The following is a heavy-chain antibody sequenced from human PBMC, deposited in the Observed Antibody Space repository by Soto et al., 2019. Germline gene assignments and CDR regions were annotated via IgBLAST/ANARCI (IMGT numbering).Heavy chain of an antibody. CDR3: ARGGRYSSSWYSLRLVY. CDR1: GGSISRYY. CDR2: MYNTGST. Sequence: SETLSLTCTVSGGSISRYYWSWIRQPPGKGLEWIGYMYNTGSTVYNPSFKSRVTISVDTSKNQFSLKLSSVTAADTAVYYCARGGRYSSSWYSLRLVYWGQGTLVTVSS. J-gene: IGHJ4*02. V-gene: IGHV4-59*12. D-gene: IGHD6-13*01.